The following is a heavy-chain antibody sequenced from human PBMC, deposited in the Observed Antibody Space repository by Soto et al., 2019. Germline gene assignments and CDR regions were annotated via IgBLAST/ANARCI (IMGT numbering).Heavy chain of an antibody. CDR2: SYWDDDK. D-gene: IGHD6-19*01. CDR3: AHRLRGNRGWGTFDY. J-gene: IGHJ4*02. CDR1: GFSLTTIGVG. V-gene: IGHV2-5*02. Sequence: QITLKESGPTLVKPTQTLTLTCTFSGFSLTTIGVGVGWIRQPPGKALEWLALSYWDDDKHYSTSVKSRLTITKVTSKHRVVLTMTNMDPVDTANYCCAHRLRGNRGWGTFDYWGQGILVTVSS.